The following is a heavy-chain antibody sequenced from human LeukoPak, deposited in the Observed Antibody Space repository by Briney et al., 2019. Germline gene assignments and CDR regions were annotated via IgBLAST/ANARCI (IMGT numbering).Heavy chain of an antibody. D-gene: IGHD6-13*01. J-gene: IGHJ4*02. CDR3: ARAGSSSWYLYY. V-gene: IGHV4-59*12. CDR1: GGSISSYY. Sequence: PSETLSLTCTVSGGSISSYYWSWIRQPPGKGLEYIGYIYYSGSTNYNPSLKSRVTISVDTSKNQFSLKLSSVTAADTAVYYCARAGSSSWYLYYWGQGTLVTVSS. CDR2: IYYSGST.